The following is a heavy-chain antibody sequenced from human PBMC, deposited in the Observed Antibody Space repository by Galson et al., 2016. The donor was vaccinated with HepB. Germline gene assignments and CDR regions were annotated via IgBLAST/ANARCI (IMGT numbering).Heavy chain of an antibody. CDR3: ARSPFLQWFPGNWFDT. J-gene: IGHJ5*02. Sequence: TLSLTCTVSAGSISVGGYYWTWIRQHPGKGLEWIGYVYHSGTTSYNPSLQSRVTISVDTSKNQFSLNMTSVTAADTAVYYCARSPFLQWFPGNWFDTWGQGTQVIVSS. CDR2: VYHSGTT. V-gene: IGHV4-31*03. CDR1: AGSISVGGYY. D-gene: IGHD3-3*02.